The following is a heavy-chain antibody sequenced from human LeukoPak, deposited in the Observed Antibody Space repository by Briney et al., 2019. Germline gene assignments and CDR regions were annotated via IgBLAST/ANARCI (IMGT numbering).Heavy chain of an antibody. Sequence: GASVKVSCKASGYTFTGYYMHWVRQAPGQGLEWMGWINPNSGGTNYAQKFQSRVTMTRDTSISTAYMELSRLRSDDTAVYYCATMGLGYCSGGSCSYYYYYMDVWGKGTTVTISS. V-gene: IGHV1-2*02. CDR2: INPNSGGT. J-gene: IGHJ6*03. CDR1: GYTFTGYY. D-gene: IGHD2-15*01. CDR3: ATMGLGYCSGGSCSYYYYYMDV.